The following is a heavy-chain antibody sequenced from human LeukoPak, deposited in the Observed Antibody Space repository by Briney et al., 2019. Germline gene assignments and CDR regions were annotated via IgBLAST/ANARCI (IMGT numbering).Heavy chain of an antibody. D-gene: IGHD3-22*01. Sequence: KPSETLSLTCTVSGGSISSYYWNWIRQPSGRGLEWIGDIYYSGSTNYNSSLKSRVTISVDTSKNQFSLKLSSVTTADTAVYYCARGGSSGSNWSDPWGQGTLVTVSS. CDR1: GGSISSYY. CDR3: ARGGSSGSNWSDP. V-gene: IGHV4-59*01. J-gene: IGHJ5*02. CDR2: IYYSGST.